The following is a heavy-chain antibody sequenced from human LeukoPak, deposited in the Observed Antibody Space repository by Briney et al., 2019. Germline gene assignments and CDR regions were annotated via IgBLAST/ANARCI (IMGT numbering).Heavy chain of an antibody. D-gene: IGHD5-18*01. CDR3: ATIKRGSIFGYFDF. V-gene: IGHV4-59*11. J-gene: IGHJ4*02. CDR1: GGSINSHY. Sequence: SETLSLTCSVSGGSINSHYWGWIRQPPGMGLEWIGYVRDTGATKDNPSLSSRVTLSADTSKNQLSLRLRSVTAADAAVYFCATIKRGSIFGYFDFWRQGILVTVSS. CDR2: VRDTGAT.